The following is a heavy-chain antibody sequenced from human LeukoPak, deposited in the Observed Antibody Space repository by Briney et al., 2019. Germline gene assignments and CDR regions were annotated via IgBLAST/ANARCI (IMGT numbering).Heavy chain of an antibody. J-gene: IGHJ4*02. CDR2: ISSSSSYI. Sequence: GGSLRLSCAASGFTFSSYSVNWVRQAPGKGLEWVSSISSSSSYIYYADSVKGRFTISRDNAKNSLYLQMNSLRAEDTAVYYCARDKNSKRSGWSDDYWGQGTLVTVSS. CDR1: GFTFSSYS. V-gene: IGHV3-21*01. D-gene: IGHD6-19*01. CDR3: ARDKNSKRSGWSDDY.